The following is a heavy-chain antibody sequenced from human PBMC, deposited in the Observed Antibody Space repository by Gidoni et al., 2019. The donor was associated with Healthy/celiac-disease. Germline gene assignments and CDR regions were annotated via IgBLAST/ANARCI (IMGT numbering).Heavy chain of an antibody. CDR1: GYTFTGYY. CDR2: INPQSGGT. Sequence: QVQLVQSGAEVQKPGASVKVSCKASGYTFTGYYMHWVRTAPGQGLEWIGWINPQSGGTNYAQKFQGWVTMTRDTSISTAYMEVSRRRSDDTAVYYCARGGLWGGTSYYYGMDVWGQGTTVTVSS. V-gene: IGHV1-2*04. D-gene: IGHD1-7*01. J-gene: IGHJ6*02. CDR3: ARGGLWGGTSYYYGMDV.